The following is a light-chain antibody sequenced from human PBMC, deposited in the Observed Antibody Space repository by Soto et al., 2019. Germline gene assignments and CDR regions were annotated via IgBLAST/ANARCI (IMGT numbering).Light chain of an antibody. Sequence: EIVLTQSPGTLSLSPGESATLSCRASQSVSSNYLGWYQQRPGQAPRLLIYGVSSRATGIPDRFSGSGSGTAFTLTISRLEPEDFAVYYCQQYGSSRTFGQGTKVDIK. V-gene: IGKV3-20*01. CDR1: QSVSSNY. CDR2: GVS. CDR3: QQYGSSRT. J-gene: IGKJ1*01.